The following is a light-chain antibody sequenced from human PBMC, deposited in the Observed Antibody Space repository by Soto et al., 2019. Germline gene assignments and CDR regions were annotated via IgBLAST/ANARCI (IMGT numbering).Light chain of an antibody. J-gene: IGLJ1*01. CDR2: DVN. CDR3: VSFAGGTYV. V-gene: IGLV2-8*01. Sequence: QSVLTQPPSASGSPGQSVTISCTGTSSDVGAYIFVSWYQQHPGKAPKLMVYDVNRRPSGVPDRFFGSKSGNTASLTVSGLQAEDEADYYCVSFAGGTYVFGTGTKVTVL. CDR1: SSDVGAYIF.